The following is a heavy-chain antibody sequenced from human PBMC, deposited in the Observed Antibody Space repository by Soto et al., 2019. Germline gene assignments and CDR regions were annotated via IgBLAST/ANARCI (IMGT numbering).Heavy chain of an antibody. CDR3: ARGPAVAKSGLDV. CDR2: IYYGGTT. Sequence: PSETLSLTCTLCGDSISDYYWSWFRQPPGRGLEWIGYIYYGGTTKYNPSLKSRVTISGDRSKNQFSLKLSSVTAADTAVYYCARGPAVAKSGLDVWGQGTTVTVSS. J-gene: IGHJ6*02. V-gene: IGHV4-59*01. D-gene: IGHD6-13*01. CDR1: GDSISDYY.